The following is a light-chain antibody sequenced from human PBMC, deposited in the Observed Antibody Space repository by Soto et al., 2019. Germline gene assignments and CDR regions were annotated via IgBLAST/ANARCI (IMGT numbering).Light chain of an antibody. CDR1: QSVSSY. CDR3: QQRSNWPPT. V-gene: IGKV3-11*01. CDR2: DAS. J-gene: IGKJ1*01. Sequence: EIVLTQSPAPLSLSPGERATLSCRASQSVSSYLAWYQQKPGQAPRLLIYDASNRATGIPARFSGSGSGTDFTLTISSLEPEDCAVYYCQQRSNWPPTVGQGTKVEIK.